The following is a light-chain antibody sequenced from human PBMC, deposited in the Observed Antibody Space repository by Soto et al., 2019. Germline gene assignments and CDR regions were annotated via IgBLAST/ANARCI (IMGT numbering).Light chain of an antibody. J-gene: IGLJ2*01. Sequence: QSALTQPASVSGSPGQSITISCTGTSSDVGGYNYVSWYQQHPGKAPKVMIYEVSNRPSGVSNRFSGSESGNTASLTISGLQAEDEADYYCSSYTSSTTVVFGGGTQLTVL. V-gene: IGLV2-14*01. CDR1: SSDVGGYNY. CDR3: SSYTSSTTVV. CDR2: EVS.